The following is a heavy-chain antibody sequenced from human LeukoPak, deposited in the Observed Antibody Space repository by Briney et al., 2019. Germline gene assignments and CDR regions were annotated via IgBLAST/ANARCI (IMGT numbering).Heavy chain of an antibody. CDR2: ISSSSSYI. V-gene: IGHV3-21*04. CDR1: GFTFSSYS. Sequence: GGSLRLSCAASGFTFSSYSMNWVRQAPGKGLEWVSSISSSSSYIYYADSVKGRFTISRDNAKNSLYLQMNSLRADDTAVYYCARDLAARPIDYWGQGTLVTVSS. CDR3: ARDLAARPIDY. J-gene: IGHJ4*02. D-gene: IGHD6-6*01.